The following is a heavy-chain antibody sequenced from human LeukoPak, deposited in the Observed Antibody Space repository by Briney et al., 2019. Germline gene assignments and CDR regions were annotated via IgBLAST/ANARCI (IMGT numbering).Heavy chain of an antibody. CDR1: GFTFSDYY. CDR3: ARDLPAPLLLPDY. V-gene: IGHV3-11*01. CDR2: ISSSGSTI. Sequence: GGSLRLSCAASGFTFSDYYMSWIRQAPGKGLEWVSYISSSGSTIYYADSVKGRFTISRDNAKNSLYLQMNSLRAKDTAVYYCARDLPAPLLLPDYWGQGTLVTVSS. J-gene: IGHJ4*02. D-gene: IGHD2-15*01.